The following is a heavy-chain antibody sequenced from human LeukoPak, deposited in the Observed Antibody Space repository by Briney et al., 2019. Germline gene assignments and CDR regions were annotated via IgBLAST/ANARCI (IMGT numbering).Heavy chain of an antibody. V-gene: IGHV3-21*01. CDR2: ISSSSSYI. J-gene: IGHJ5*02. CDR3: ARGVVPSAINWFDP. Sequence: GGSLRLSCAASGFTFSSYSMNWVRQAPGKGLEWVSSISSSSSYIYYADSVKGRLTISRDNAKNSLYLQMNSLRAEDTAVYYCARGVVPSAINWFDPWGQGTLVTVSS. D-gene: IGHD2-2*02. CDR1: GFTFSSYS.